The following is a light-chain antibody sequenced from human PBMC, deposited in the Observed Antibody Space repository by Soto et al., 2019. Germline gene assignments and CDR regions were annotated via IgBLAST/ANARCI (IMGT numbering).Light chain of an antibody. Sequence: QPVLTQPPSVSGAQGQRVTISCTGSSSYIGAGYDGHWYQQLPGTAPKLLIYANTNRPSGVPDRFSGSKSGPSASLAITGLQAEDEAEYYCKSYDYSLGGHVIFGGGTKLTVL. CDR3: KSYDYSLGGHVI. CDR2: ANT. J-gene: IGLJ2*01. V-gene: IGLV1-40*01. CDR1: SSYIGAGYD.